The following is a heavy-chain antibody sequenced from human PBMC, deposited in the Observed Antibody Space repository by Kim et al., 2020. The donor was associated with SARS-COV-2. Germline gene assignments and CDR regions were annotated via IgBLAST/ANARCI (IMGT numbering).Heavy chain of an antibody. Sequence: ASVKVSCKASGYTFTSYDINWVRQATGQGLEWMGWMNPNRGNTGYAQKFQGRVTMTRDTSISTAYMELSSLRGDDTAVYYCARQYCSGGTCHLYYFDYWGQGTLVTVSS. CDR2: MNPNRGNT. J-gene: IGHJ4*02. V-gene: IGHV1-8*01. CDR3: ARQYCSGGTCHLYYFDY. D-gene: IGHD2-15*01. CDR1: GYTFTSYD.